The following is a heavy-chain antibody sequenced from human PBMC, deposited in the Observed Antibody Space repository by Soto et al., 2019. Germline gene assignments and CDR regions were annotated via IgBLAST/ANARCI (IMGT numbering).Heavy chain of an antibody. CDR1: GGSFSGYY. J-gene: IGHJ5*02. V-gene: IGHV4-34*01. Sequence: PSETLSLTCAVYGGSFSGYYWSWIRQPPGKGLEWIGEINHSGSTNYNPSLKSRVTISVDTSKNQFSLKLSSVTAADTAVYYCAREGVTLNNWFDPWGQGTLVTVSS. CDR3: AREGVTLNNWFDP. CDR2: INHSGST. D-gene: IGHD3-10*01.